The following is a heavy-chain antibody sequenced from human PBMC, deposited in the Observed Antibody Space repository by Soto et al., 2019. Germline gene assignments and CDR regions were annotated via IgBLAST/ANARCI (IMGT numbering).Heavy chain of an antibody. Sequence: SATLSLTCAYHGRSFTGYYGRWIDQPPGKGLEWIGEINLSGSTNYTPSLKSRVTISVYTSKNQFSLKLSSVTAAVTAVYYCARGYYSSGWYEGSVDYWGQGTLVT. D-gene: IGHD6-19*01. CDR2: INLSGST. V-gene: IGHV4-34*01. CDR3: ARGYYSSGWYEGSVDY. CDR1: GRSFTGYY. J-gene: IGHJ4*02.